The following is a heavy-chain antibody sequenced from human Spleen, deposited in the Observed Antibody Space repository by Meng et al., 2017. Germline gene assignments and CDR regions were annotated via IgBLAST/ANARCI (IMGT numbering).Heavy chain of an antibody. J-gene: IGHJ6*02. V-gene: IGHV4-4*02. CDR1: GGSISSSNW. D-gene: IGHD3-10*01. CDR3: ARGFVPDYYYGWDV. CDR2: VYQSGST. Sequence: QGEVQESGPGLVKPSGTLSLTCVVSGGSISSSNWWSWIRQSPGKGLEWIGEVYQSGSTNYNPSLGSRVTISVDTSKNQFSLSLSSVTAADTAVYYCARGFVPDYYYGWDVWGQGTTVTVSS.